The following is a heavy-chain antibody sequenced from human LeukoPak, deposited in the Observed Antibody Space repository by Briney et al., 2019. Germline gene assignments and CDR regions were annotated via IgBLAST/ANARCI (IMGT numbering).Heavy chain of an antibody. CDR1: GGSISSYY. CDR2: IYYSGST. V-gene: IGHV4-59*01. CDR3: ARVTGGVATIWGLSYCYYMDV. D-gene: IGHD5-12*01. J-gene: IGHJ6*03. Sequence: SETLSLTCTVSGGSISSYYWSWIRQPPGKGLEWIGYIYYSGSTNYNPSLKSRVTISVDTSKNQFSLKLSSVTAADTAVYYCARVTGGVATIWGLSYCYYMDVWGKGTTVTVSS.